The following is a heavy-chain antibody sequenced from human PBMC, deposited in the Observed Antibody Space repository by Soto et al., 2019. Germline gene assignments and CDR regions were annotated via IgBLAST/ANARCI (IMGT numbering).Heavy chain of an antibody. Sequence: GGSLRLSCAASGFTFSSHAMIWVRQAPGKGLEWVSGISGSGGSTYYADSVKGRFTISRDNSKTTLYLQMNSLRAEDTAVYYCAKPTGARYFYYYGMDVWGQGTTVTVS. D-gene: IGHD3-10*01. J-gene: IGHJ6*02. V-gene: IGHV3-23*01. CDR1: GFTFSSHA. CDR3: AKPTGARYFYYYGMDV. CDR2: ISGSGGST.